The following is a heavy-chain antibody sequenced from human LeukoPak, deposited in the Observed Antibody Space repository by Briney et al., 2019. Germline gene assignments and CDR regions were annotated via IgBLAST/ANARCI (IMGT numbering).Heavy chain of an antibody. Sequence: SETLSLTCAVYGGSFSGYYWSWIRQPPGKGLEWIGEINHSGSTNYNPSLKSRVTISVDTSKNQFSLKLSPVSAADTAVYYCARGSGYYLSLPFDYWGQGTLVTVSS. CDR3: ARGSGYYLSLPFDY. CDR1: GGSFSGYY. CDR2: INHSGST. J-gene: IGHJ4*02. D-gene: IGHD3-22*01. V-gene: IGHV4-34*01.